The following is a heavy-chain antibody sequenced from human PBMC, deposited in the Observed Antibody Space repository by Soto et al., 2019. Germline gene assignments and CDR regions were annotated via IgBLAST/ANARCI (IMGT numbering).Heavy chain of an antibody. Sequence: GGSLRLSCAASGFTFSSYWMHWVRQAPGKGLVWVSRINSDGSSTSYADSVKGRFTISRDNAKNTLYLQMNSLRAEDTAVYYCARLGYSGYDPLYYYYYMDVWGKGTTVTVSS. CDR2: INSDGSST. CDR3: ARLGYSGYDPLYYYYYMDV. J-gene: IGHJ6*03. D-gene: IGHD5-12*01. CDR1: GFTFSSYW. V-gene: IGHV3-74*01.